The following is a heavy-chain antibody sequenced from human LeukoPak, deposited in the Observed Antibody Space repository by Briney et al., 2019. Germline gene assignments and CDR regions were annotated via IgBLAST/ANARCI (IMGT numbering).Heavy chain of an antibody. CDR1: GGSISSGGYS. CDR2: IYHSGST. J-gene: IGHJ5*02. Sequence: SQTLSLTCAVSGGSISSGGYSWSWIRQPPGKGLEWIGYIYHSGSTYYNPSLKSRVTISVDKSKNQFSLKLSSVTAADTAVYYCARGVVVITTEWFDPWGQGTLVTVSS. D-gene: IGHD3-22*01. CDR3: ARGVVVITTEWFDP. V-gene: IGHV4-30-2*01.